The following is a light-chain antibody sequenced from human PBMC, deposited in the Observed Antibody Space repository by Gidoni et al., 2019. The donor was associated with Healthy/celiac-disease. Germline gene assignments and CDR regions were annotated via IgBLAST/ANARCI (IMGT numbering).Light chain of an antibody. J-gene: IGKJ5*01. CDR2: KAS. V-gene: IGKV1-5*03. CDR3: QQYNSYSLT. Sequence: DIQMTQSPSTLSASVGDRVTITCRASQTISNWLAWYQQKPGNAPKVLIYKASSLESGVPSRFSGSGSGTEFTLTISSLQPDDFATYYCQQYNSYSLTFAQXTRLEIK. CDR1: QTISNW.